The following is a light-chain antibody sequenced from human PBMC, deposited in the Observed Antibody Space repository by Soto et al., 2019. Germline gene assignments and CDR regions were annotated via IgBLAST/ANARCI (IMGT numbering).Light chain of an antibody. CDR2: EVT. V-gene: IGLV2-8*01. CDR3: TSYAGSNNFGI. CDR1: SSDVGAYNY. Sequence: QSALTQLPSASGSPGQSVTISCTGTSSDVGAYNYVSWYQQHPGKAPKLIIYEVTKRPSGVPDRFSGSKSGNTASLTVSGLQAEDEADYYCTSYAGSNNFGIFGTGTQLTVL. J-gene: IGLJ1*01.